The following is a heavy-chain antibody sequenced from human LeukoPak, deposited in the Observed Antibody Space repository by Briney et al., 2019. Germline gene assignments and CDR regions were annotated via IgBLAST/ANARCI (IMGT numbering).Heavy chain of an antibody. D-gene: IGHD6-13*01. Sequence: GGSLRLSCAASGFTFSSYAMSRVRQAPGKGLEWVSAISGSGGSTYYADSVKGRFTISRDNSKNTLYLQMNSLRAEDTAVYYCAKAPYLQAAAGNDPWGQGTLVTVSS. CDR1: GFTFSSYA. CDR2: ISGSGGST. CDR3: AKAPYLQAAAGNDP. J-gene: IGHJ5*02. V-gene: IGHV3-23*01.